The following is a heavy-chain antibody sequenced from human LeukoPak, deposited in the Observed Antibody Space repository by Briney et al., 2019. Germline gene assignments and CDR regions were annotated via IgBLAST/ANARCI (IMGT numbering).Heavy chain of an antibody. CDR2: IYYSGST. D-gene: IGHD2-15*01. CDR3: ARERAILTPWWFDY. Sequence: SETLSLTRSVSGDSLSSSDYYWGWIRQPRRRGLEWHRTIYYSGSTYYNPSLKSRVTVSVDTSNNQFSLKLSSVTAADTAVYYCARERAILTPWWFDYWGQGTLVTVSS. V-gene: IGHV4-39*07. J-gene: IGHJ4*02. CDR1: GDSLSSSDYY.